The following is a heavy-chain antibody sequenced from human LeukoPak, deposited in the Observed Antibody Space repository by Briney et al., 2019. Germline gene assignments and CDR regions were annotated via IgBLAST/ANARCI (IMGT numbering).Heavy chain of an antibody. V-gene: IGHV3-11*01. Sequence: GSLRLSCAASGFTFSDYYMSWIRQAPGKGLEWVSYISSSGSTIYYADSVKGRFTISRDNAKNSLYLQMNSLRTEDTALYYCAKGKNTGSYLSHVDYWGQGTLVTVSS. CDR3: AKGKNTGSYLSHVDY. J-gene: IGHJ4*02. CDR2: ISSSGSTI. D-gene: IGHD3-10*01. CDR1: GFTFSDYY.